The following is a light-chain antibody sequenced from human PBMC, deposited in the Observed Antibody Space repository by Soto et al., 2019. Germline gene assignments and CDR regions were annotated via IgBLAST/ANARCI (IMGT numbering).Light chain of an antibody. Sequence: EIVLTQSPGTLSLSPGERATLSCRASQSVSSSYLAWYQQKPGQAPRLLIYGASSRATGISDRFSGSGSGTDFTLTISRLEPEDFAVYYCQQYGSSRLTFGGGTKVEIK. CDR1: QSVSSSY. CDR2: GAS. J-gene: IGKJ4*01. CDR3: QQYGSSRLT. V-gene: IGKV3-20*01.